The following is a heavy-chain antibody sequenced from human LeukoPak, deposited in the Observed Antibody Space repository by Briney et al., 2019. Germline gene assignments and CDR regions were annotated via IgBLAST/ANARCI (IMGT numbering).Heavy chain of an antibody. CDR2: IYYSGST. J-gene: IGHJ4*02. CDR1: GGSISSYY. CDR3: AREGTTGWAF. V-gene: IGHV4-59*01. D-gene: IGHD1-1*01. Sequence: SETLSLTCTVSGGSISSYYRSWIRQPPGKGLEWIGYIYYSGSTNYNPSPKSRVTMSVDASTNQFSLKVSSVTAADTAVYFCAREGTTGWAFWGQGTLVTVSS.